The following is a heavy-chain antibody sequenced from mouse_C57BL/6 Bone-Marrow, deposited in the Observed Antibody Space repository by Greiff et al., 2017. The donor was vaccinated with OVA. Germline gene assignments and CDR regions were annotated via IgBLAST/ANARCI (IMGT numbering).Heavy chain of an antibody. J-gene: IGHJ4*01. CDR1: GFSLTSYG. Sequence: VQGVESGPGLVQPSQSLSITCTVSGFSLTSYGVHWVRQSPGKGLEWLGVIWRGGSTDYNAAFMSRLSITKDNSKSQVFFKMNSLQADDTAIYYCAKNVLLLYAMGYWGQGTSVTVSS. D-gene: IGHD1-1*01. CDR2: IWRGGST. V-gene: IGHV2-5*01. CDR3: AKNVLLLYAMGY.